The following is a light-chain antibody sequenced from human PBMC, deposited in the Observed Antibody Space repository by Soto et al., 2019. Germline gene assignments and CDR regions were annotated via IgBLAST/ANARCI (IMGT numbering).Light chain of an antibody. CDR2: EVN. V-gene: IGLV2-14*01. CDR3: CSYADGQTLA. J-gene: IGLJ2*01. Sequence: QSALTQPASVSGSPGQSITISCSGTSSDVGAYKYVSWFQQYPGKVPKLIIYEVNERASGVSNRFSASKSGNTASLIISGLQAEDEADYFCCSYADGQTLAFGGGTKLTVL. CDR1: SSDVGAYKY.